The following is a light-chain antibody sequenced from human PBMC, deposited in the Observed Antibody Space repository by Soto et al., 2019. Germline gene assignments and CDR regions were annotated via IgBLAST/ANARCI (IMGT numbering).Light chain of an antibody. CDR2: DVS. CDR3: QQKRA. Sequence: DIQMTQSPSTLSASVGDRVTITCRASQSFSSELAWYQQKPGKAPTLLISDVSNLQSGIPSRFSGSGSGTEITLSISSLHPDDFGTYYCQQKRAFGQGSKVEIK. J-gene: IGKJ1*01. V-gene: IGKV1-5*01. CDR1: QSFSSE.